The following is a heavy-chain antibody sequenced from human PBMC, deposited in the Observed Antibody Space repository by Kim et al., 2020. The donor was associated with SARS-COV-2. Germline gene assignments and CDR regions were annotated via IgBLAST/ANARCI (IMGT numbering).Heavy chain of an antibody. Sequence: SETLSLTCAVYGGSFSGYYWSWIRQPPGKGLEWIGEINHSDSTNYNPSLKSRVTISVDTSKNQFSLKLSSVTAADTAVYYCVVRGIAAAGTPRPFDYWG. CDR1: GGSFSGYY. D-gene: IGHD6-13*01. V-gene: IGHV4-34*01. CDR3: VVRGIAAAGTPRPFDY. CDR2: INHSDST. J-gene: IGHJ4*01.